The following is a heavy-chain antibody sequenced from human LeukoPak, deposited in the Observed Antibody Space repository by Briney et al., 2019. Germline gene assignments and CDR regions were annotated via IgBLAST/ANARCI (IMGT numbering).Heavy chain of an antibody. V-gene: IGHV3-53*01. CDR1: GFTVSSNY. J-gene: IGHJ4*02. CDR2: IYSGGSI. Sequence: GGSLRLSCAVSGFTVSSNYMTWVRQAPGKGLEWVSVIYSGGSIYYADSVKDRFTISRDISKNTVDLQLNSLRAEDTAVYYCASGKETSMAQGYWGQGTLVTVSS. CDR3: ASGKETSMAQGY. D-gene: IGHD5-18*01.